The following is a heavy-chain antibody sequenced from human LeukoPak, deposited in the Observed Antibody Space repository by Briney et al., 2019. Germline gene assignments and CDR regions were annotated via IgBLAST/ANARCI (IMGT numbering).Heavy chain of an antibody. CDR3: ARDRTRFFPSQSRY. V-gene: IGHV1-2*02. J-gene: IGHJ4*02. D-gene: IGHD1-14*01. Sequence: ASVKVSCKASGYTFTGYYMHWVRQAPGQGLEWMGWINPNSGGTNYAQKFQGRVTMTRDTSISTAYMELSRLRSDDTAVYYCARDRTRFFPSQSRYWGQGTLVTVSS. CDR2: INPNSGGT. CDR1: GYTFTGYY.